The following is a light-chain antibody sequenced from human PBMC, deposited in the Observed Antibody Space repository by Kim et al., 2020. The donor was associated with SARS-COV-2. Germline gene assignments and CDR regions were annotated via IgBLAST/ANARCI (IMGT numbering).Light chain of an antibody. V-gene: IGKV1-5*03. CDR2: KAS. J-gene: IGKJ2*02. Sequence: DIQMTQSPSTLSASVGDRVTITCRASQSISSWLAWYQHKPGKAPKLLIYKASSLGSGIPSRFSGSGSGTEFTLTISSLQPDDVATYYCQRYKSYSPGCTFGQGTKLEI. CDR3: QRYKSYSPGCT. CDR1: QSISSW.